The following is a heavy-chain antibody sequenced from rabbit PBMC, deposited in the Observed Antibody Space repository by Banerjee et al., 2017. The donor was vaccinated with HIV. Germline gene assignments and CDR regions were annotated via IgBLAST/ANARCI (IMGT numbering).Heavy chain of an antibody. CDR3: VRGSISGTDYNL. CDR1: GFSFSRSYW. CDR2: IYTSSGST. Sequence: QQVLVASGAGSFKNGGSLTLTCKASGFSFSRSYWMCWVRQAPGKGLEWIASIYTSSGSTYYASWAKGRFTISKTSSTTVTLQMTSLTAADTATYFCVRGSISGTDYNLWGQGTLVTVS. V-gene: IGHV1S45*01. J-gene: IGHJ3*01. D-gene: IGHD1-1*01.